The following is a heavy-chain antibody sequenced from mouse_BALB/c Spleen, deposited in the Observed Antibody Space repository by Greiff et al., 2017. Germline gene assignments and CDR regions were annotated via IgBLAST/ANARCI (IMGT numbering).Heavy chain of an antibody. CDR3: ARSPPLLRPLAY. V-gene: IGHV14-3*02. CDR2: IDPANGNT. D-gene: IGHD1-2*01. CDR1: GFNIKDTY. Sequence: EVQGVESGAELVKPGASVKLSCTASGFNIKDTYMHWVKQRPEQGLEWIGRIDPANGNTKYDPKFQGKATITADTSSNTAYLQLSSLTSEDTAVYYCARSPPLLRPLAYWGQGTLVTVSA. J-gene: IGHJ3*01.